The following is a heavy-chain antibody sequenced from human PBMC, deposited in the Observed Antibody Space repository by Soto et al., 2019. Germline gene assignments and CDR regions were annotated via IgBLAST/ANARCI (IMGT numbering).Heavy chain of an antibody. CDR3: ARVARGRVVGATPPCFDY. V-gene: IGHV4-31*03. CDR2: IYYSGST. J-gene: IGHJ4*02. Sequence: SETLSLTCTVSGGSISSGIYYWSWIRQNPGKGLEWIGHIYYSGSTYYNPSLKSRVSISVDTSKNQFSLKLTSVTAADTAVYYCARVARGRVVGATPPCFDYWGQGTLVTVSS. CDR1: GGSISSGIYY. D-gene: IGHD1-26*01.